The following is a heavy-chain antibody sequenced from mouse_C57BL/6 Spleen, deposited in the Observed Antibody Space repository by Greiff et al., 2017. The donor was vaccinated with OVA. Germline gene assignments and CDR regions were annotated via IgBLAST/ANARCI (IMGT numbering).Heavy chain of an antibody. CDR1: GFNIKDYY. D-gene: IGHD2-5*01. CDR2: IDPEDGDT. CDR3: TTFYSNDYYAMDY. Sequence: VQLQQSGAELVRPGASVKLSCTASGFNIKDYYMHWVKQRPEQGLEWIGRIDPEDGDTEYAPKFQGKATMTAYTSSNTAYLQLSSLTSEDTAVYYCTTFYSNDYYAMDYWGQGTSVTVSS. V-gene: IGHV14-1*01. J-gene: IGHJ4*01.